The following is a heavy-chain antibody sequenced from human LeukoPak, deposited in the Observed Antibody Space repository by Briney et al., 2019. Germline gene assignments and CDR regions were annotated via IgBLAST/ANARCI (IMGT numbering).Heavy chain of an antibody. CDR3: ARLGGSGWYLDY. Sequence: PGGSLRLSCAASGFTFSDFYMGWIRQAPGKGLEWVSYISSSGNTIYYADSVKGRFTISRDNAKNSLYLQMNSLRAEDTAVYYCARLGGSGWYLDYWGQGTLVTVSS. CDR1: GFTFSDFY. V-gene: IGHV3-11*04. CDR2: ISSSGNTI. J-gene: IGHJ4*02. D-gene: IGHD6-19*01.